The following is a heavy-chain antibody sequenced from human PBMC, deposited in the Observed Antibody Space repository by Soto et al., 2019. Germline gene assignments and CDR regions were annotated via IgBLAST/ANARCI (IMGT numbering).Heavy chain of an antibody. J-gene: IGHJ6*02. D-gene: IGHD3-3*01. CDR2: ISAYNGNT. Sequence: ASVKVSCKASGYTFTSYGISWVRQAPGQGLEWMGWISAYNGNTNYAQKLQGRVTMTTDTSTSTAYMELGSLRSDDTAVYYCARVLRITIFGGSYYYYGMDVWGQGTTVTVSS. V-gene: IGHV1-18*04. CDR1: GYTFTSYG. CDR3: ARVLRITIFGGSYYYYGMDV.